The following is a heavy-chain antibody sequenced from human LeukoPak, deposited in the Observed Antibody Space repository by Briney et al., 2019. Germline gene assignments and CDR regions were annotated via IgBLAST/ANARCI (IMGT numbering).Heavy chain of an antibody. D-gene: IGHD1-26*01. Sequence: SETLSLTCTVSGGSISNYYWSWIRQSPGKGLEWIGYIYYSGGTSYNPSLKSRVTISVDTSKNQFSLKLTSVIAADTAVYYCARSSSFSGTYSAFYFDNWGQGALVTVSS. CDR3: ARSSSFSGTYSAFYFDN. CDR2: IYYSGGT. J-gene: IGHJ4*02. V-gene: IGHV4-59*01. CDR1: GGSISNYY.